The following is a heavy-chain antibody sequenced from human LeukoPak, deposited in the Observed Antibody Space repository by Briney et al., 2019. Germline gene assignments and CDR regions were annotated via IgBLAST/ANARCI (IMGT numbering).Heavy chain of an antibody. Sequence: PGGCLRLSCAASGFTFSSYSMNWVRQAPGKGLEWVSSISSSSSYIYYADSVKGRFTISRDNAKNSLYLQMNSLRAEDTAVYYCARTYGSGTYSDYWGQGTLVTVSS. J-gene: IGHJ4*02. CDR2: ISSSSSYI. V-gene: IGHV3-21*01. D-gene: IGHD3-10*01. CDR1: GFTFSSYS. CDR3: ARTYGSGTYSDY.